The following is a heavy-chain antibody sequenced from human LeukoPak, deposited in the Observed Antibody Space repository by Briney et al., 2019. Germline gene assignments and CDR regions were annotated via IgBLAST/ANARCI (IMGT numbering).Heavy chain of an antibody. CDR2: ISSSGSDVGT. V-gene: IGHV3-23*01. J-gene: IGHJ5*02. Sequence: GGSLRLSCAASGSTFSSYAMNWVRQAPGKGLEWVSTISSSGSDVGTFDADSVRGRFTISRDNSKNTLYLQMNSLRAEDTAVYYCARVSSSSWANWFDPWGQGTLVTVSS. CDR1: GSTFSSYA. CDR3: ARVSSSSWANWFDP. D-gene: IGHD6-13*01.